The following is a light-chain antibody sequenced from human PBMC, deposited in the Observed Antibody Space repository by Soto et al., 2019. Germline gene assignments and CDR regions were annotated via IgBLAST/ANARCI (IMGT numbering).Light chain of an antibody. V-gene: IGLV1-47*01. CDR1: SSNIGSNY. CDR3: AAWDDSLSGVV. Sequence: QTVVTQPPSASGTPGQRVTISCSGSSSNIGSNYVYWYQQLPGTAPKPLIYRNNQRPSGVPDRFSGSKSGTSTSLAISGLRSDDEADYYCAAWDDSLSGVVFGGGTKVTVL. J-gene: IGLJ2*01. CDR2: RNN.